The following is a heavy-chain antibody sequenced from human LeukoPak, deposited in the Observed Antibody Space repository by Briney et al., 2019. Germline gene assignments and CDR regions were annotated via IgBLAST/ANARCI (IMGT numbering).Heavy chain of an antibody. CDR3: ARVSFSMVREVIFYYYGMDV. CDR1: GYIFTSYG. D-gene: IGHD3-10*01. Sequence: ASVKVSCKASGYIFTSYGISWVRQAPGQGLEWMGWISAYNGNTNYAQKFQGRVTMTTDTSTSTAYMELRSLRSDDTAVYYCARVSFSMVREVIFYYYGMDVWGQGTTVTVSS. CDR2: ISAYNGNT. V-gene: IGHV1-18*01. J-gene: IGHJ6*02.